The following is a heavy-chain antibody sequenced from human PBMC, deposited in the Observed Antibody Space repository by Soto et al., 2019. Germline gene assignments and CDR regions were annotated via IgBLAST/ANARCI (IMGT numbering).Heavy chain of an antibody. V-gene: IGHV4-4*07. Sequence: SETLSLTCTVSGGSIRSYYWSSIRQPAGKGLEWIGRIYTSGSTNYNPSLKSRVTMSVDTSKNQFSLKLSSVTAADTAVYYCARDGRGHYYDSSGEPGGHYYYGMDVWGQGTTVT. J-gene: IGHJ6*02. CDR2: IYTSGST. CDR1: GGSIRSYY. D-gene: IGHD3-22*01. CDR3: ARDGRGHYYDSSGEPGGHYYYGMDV.